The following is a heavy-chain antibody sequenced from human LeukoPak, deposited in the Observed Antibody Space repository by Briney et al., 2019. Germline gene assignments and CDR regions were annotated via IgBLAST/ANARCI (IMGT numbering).Heavy chain of an antibody. CDR2: ISSGGSTI. J-gene: IGHJ4*02. CDR1: GFTFSSYE. CDR3: TMAYCGGDCYSSFFDY. D-gene: IGHD2-21*02. Sequence: GGSLRLSCAASGFTFSSYEMNWVRQAPGKGLEWVSYISSGGSTIYYADSVKGRFTISRDNAKNSLYLQMNSLRAEDTAVYYCTMAYCGGDCYSSFFDYWGQGTLVTVSS. V-gene: IGHV3-48*03.